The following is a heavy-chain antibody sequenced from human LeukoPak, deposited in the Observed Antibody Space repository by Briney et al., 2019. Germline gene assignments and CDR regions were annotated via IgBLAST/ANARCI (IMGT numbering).Heavy chain of an antibody. D-gene: IGHD3-22*01. CDR2: IYPGDSDT. CDR3: ASPQGGYNSSGPSWGY. Sequence: GESLKISCRGSGYRFNSSWIGWVRRMPGKGLEGLGIIYPGDSDTRYSPSFQGQVTISVDKSISTAYLHWRSLKASDTAMYYCASPQGGYNSSGPSWGYWGQGTLITDCS. CDR1: GYRFNSSW. V-gene: IGHV5-51*01. J-gene: IGHJ4*02.